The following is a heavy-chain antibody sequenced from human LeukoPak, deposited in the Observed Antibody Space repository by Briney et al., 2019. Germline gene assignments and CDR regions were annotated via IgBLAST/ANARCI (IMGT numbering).Heavy chain of an antibody. CDR2: IYYSGST. V-gene: IGHV4-59*12. CDR3: ARDSPAAFDI. J-gene: IGHJ3*02. CDR1: GGSISSYY. Sequence: SETLSLTCTVSGGSISSYYWSWIRQPPGKGLEWIGYIYYSGSTYYNPSLKSRVTISVDTSKNQFSLKLSSVTAADTAVYYCARDSPAAFDIWGQGTMVTVSS.